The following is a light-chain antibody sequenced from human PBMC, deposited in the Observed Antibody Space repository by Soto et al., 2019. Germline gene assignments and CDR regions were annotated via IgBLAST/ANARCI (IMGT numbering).Light chain of an antibody. CDR1: QVISSD. J-gene: IGKJ3*01. V-gene: IGKV1-9*01. CDR2: DAS. CDR3: QQLDGYPFT. Sequence: DIQLTQSPTFLSASVGDRVTITCRASQVISSDLAWYQQKPGEAPELLIYDASTLQSGVPSRFSGSGSGTEFTLTISSLQPADFATDYCQQLDGYPFTFGPGTKVDIK.